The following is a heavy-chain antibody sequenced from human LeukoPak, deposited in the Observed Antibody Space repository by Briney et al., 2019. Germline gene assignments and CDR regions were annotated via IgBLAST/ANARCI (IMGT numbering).Heavy chain of an antibody. CDR1: GGSISSYY. V-gene: IGHV4-59*01. Sequence: SETLSLTCTVSGGSISSYYWSWIRQPPGKGLEWIGYIYYSGSTNYNPSLKSRVTISVDTSKNQFSLKLCSVTAADTAVYYCARDRSYSSGWYWFDPWGQGTLVTVSS. CDR2: IYYSGST. J-gene: IGHJ5*02. CDR3: ARDRSYSSGWYWFDP. D-gene: IGHD6-19*01.